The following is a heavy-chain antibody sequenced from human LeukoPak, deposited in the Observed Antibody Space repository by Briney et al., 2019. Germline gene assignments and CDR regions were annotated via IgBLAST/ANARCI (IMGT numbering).Heavy chain of an antibody. CDR2: IRSKAYGGTT. CDR1: GFTFGDYG. J-gene: IGHJ4*02. D-gene: IGHD3-10*01. V-gene: IGHV3-49*04. Sequence: GGSLRLSCTASGFTFGDYGMSWVRQAPGKGLEWVGFIRSKAYGGTTEYAASVKGRFTISRDDSKSIAYLQVNSVKTEDTAVYYCTGSFGELSFFAHWGQGTLVTVSS. CDR3: TGSFGELSFFAH.